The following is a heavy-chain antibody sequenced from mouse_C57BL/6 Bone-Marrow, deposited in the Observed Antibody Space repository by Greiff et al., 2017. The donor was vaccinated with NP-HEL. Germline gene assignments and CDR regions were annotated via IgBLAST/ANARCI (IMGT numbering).Heavy chain of an antibody. CDR2: IWTGGGT. CDR1: GFSLTSYA. D-gene: IGHD1-1*01. CDR3: ARLITTVVAHWYFDV. J-gene: IGHJ1*03. V-gene: IGHV2-9-1*01. Sequence: VKLMESGPGLVAPSQSLSITCTVSGFSLTSYAISWVRQPPGKGLEWLGVIWTGGGTNYNSALKSRLSISKDNSKSQVFLKMNSLQTDDTARYYCARLITTVVAHWYFDVWGTGTTVTVSS.